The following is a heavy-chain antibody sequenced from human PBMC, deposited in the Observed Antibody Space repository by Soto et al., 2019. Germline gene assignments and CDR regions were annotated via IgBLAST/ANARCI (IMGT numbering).Heavy chain of an antibody. CDR3: ARWYSQGNFDY. J-gene: IGHJ4*02. Sequence: GGSLRLSCAASGFTFSNYWMHWVRQAPGKGLVWVSRINTDGSSTVYADSVKGRFTISRDNAKNTLFLQMNSLRAEDTALYYCARWYSQGNFDYWGQGTLVTVSS. D-gene: IGHD1-1*01. CDR2: INTDGSST. CDR1: GFTFSNYW. V-gene: IGHV3-74*01.